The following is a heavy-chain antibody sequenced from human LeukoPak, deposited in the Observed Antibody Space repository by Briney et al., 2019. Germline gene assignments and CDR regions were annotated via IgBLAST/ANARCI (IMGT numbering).Heavy chain of an antibody. D-gene: IGHD6-19*01. CDR1: GGSFSGYY. Sequence: SETLSLTFAVYGGSFSGYYWSWIRQPPGKGLEWIGEINHSGSTNYNPSLKSRVTISVDTSKNQFSLKLSSVTAADTAVYYCARFGSGWHYFDYWGQGTLVTVSS. CDR3: ARFGSGWHYFDY. CDR2: INHSGST. J-gene: IGHJ4*02. V-gene: IGHV4-34*01.